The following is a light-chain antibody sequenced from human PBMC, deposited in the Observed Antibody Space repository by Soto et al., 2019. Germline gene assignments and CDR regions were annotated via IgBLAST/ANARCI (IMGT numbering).Light chain of an antibody. Sequence: VLAQSPATLSLSPGERATLSCRASQSIRNLLAWYQQKPGQAPRLLIYDASNRAAGIPARFSGSGSGTDFTLTISSLDPEDFAVYYCQSRSSWPPVLTFGGGTKVEIK. CDR1: QSIRNL. J-gene: IGKJ4*01. CDR2: DAS. CDR3: QSRSSWPPVLT. V-gene: IGKV3-11*01.